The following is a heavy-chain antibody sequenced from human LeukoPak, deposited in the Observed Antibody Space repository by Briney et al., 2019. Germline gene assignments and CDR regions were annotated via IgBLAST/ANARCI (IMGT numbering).Heavy chain of an antibody. V-gene: IGHV3-7*03. J-gene: IGHJ6*02. CDR2: VNRDGSET. CDR3: ARNNGMDV. CDR1: GFALSSHW. Sequence: GGSLRLSCAASGFALSSHWMTWVRQVPGRGPAWVANVNRDGSETYCLDSVQGRFTISKDNAKNSLYLQMNSLKAEDTALYHCARNNGMDVWAKGPRSSSP.